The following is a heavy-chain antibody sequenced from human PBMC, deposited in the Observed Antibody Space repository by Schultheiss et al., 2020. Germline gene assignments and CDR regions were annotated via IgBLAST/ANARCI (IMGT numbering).Heavy chain of an antibody. Sequence: GGSLRLSCAASGFTFSSYSMNWVRQAPGKGLEWVSYISSSSSTIYYADSVKGRFTISRDNAKNSLYLQMNSLRAEDTAVYYCASAYDFWSGYSPIFDYWGQGTLVTVS. D-gene: IGHD3-3*01. CDR2: ISSSSSTI. CDR3: ASAYDFWSGYSPIFDY. V-gene: IGHV3-48*01. CDR1: GFTFSSYS. J-gene: IGHJ4*02.